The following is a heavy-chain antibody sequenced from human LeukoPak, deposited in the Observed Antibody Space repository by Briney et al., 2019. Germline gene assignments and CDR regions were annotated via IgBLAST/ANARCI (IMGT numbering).Heavy chain of an antibody. CDR1: GYSISSGYY. CDR3: ARKDPGYSGYSDFDY. D-gene: IGHD5-12*01. Sequence: SETLSLTCTVSGYSISSGYYWGWIRPPPGKGLEWIGNIYHSGSTYYNPSLKSRVTISLDTSKNQFSLKLSSVTAADTAVYYCARKDPGYSGYSDFDYWGQGTLVTVSS. CDR2: IYHSGST. V-gene: IGHV4-38-2*02. J-gene: IGHJ4*02.